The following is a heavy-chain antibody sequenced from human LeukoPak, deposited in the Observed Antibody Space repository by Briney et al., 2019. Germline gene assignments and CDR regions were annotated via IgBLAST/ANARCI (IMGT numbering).Heavy chain of an antibody. CDR3: ARIFLWFRAVDP. V-gene: IGHV4-39*01. Sequence: SETLSLTCTVSGDSISSTNYYWGWIRQPPGKGLEWIGSIYYSGGTYYSPSLKSRVTLSIDRSKSQVSLKLTSVTAADTALYYCARIFLWFRAVDPWGQGTLVTVSS. CDR2: IYYSGGT. CDR1: GDSISSTNYY. J-gene: IGHJ5*02. D-gene: IGHD3-10*01.